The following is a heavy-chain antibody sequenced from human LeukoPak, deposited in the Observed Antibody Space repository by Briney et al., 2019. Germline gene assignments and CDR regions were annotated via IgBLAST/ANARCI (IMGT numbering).Heavy chain of an antibody. V-gene: IGHV3-21*01. J-gene: IGHJ3*02. CDR3: AGAIEYCSSTSCYEDAFDI. D-gene: IGHD2-2*01. CDR1: GFTFSSYS. CDR2: IGSSSSYI. Sequence: GSLRLSCAASGFTFSSYSMNWVRQAPGKGLEWVSSIGSSSSYIYYADSVKGRFTISRDNAKNSLYLQMNSLRAEDTAVYYCAGAIEYCSSTSCYEDAFDIWGQGTMVTVSS.